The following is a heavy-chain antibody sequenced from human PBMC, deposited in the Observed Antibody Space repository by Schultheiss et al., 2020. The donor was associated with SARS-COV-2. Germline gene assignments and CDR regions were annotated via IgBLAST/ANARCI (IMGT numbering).Heavy chain of an antibody. CDR3: AKDILPRYYYDSSRDLGSADY. CDR2: INSDGSST. V-gene: IGHV3-74*01. D-gene: IGHD3-22*01. J-gene: IGHJ4*02. CDR1: GFTFSSYW. Sequence: GGSLRLSCAASGFTFSSYWMHWVRQAPGKGLVWVSRINSDGSSTSYADSVKGRFTISRDNAKNTLYLQMNSLRAEDTAVYYCAKDILPRYYYDSSRDLGSADYWGQGTLVTVSS.